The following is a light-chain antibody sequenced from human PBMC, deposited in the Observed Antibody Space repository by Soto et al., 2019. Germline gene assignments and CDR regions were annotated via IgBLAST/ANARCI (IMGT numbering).Light chain of an antibody. CDR3: QQYNNWPPEYT. CDR2: DAS. CDR1: QSITTN. V-gene: IGKV3-15*01. J-gene: IGKJ2*01. Sequence: EIVLTQSPDTLAVSPGESATLSCRASQSITTNLAWYQQKPGQAPRLLIYDASSRVTGIPARFSGSGSGTEFTLTISRLQSEDFAVYYCQQYNNWPPEYTFGQGTRLEIK.